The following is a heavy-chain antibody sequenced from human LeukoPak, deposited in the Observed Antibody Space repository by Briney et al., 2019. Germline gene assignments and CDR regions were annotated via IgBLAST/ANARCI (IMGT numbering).Heavy chain of an antibody. J-gene: IGHJ4*02. V-gene: IGHV3-66*02. CDR2: IYSGGST. CDR1: GFTVSSNY. Sequence: GGSLRLSCAASGFTVSSNYMSWVRQAPGKGLEWVSVIYSGGSTYYADSVKGRFTISRDNSKNTLYLQVNSLRAEDPAVYYCARERAVAGVDYWGQGTLVTVSS. D-gene: IGHD6-19*01. CDR3: ARERAVAGVDY.